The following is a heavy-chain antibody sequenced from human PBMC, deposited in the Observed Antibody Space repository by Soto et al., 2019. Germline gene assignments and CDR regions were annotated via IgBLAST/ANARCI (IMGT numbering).Heavy chain of an antibody. D-gene: IGHD2-15*01. J-gene: IGHJ6*02. V-gene: IGHV3-23*01. CDR3: AREGCSGGSCYSYYYYGMDV. CDR1: GFTFSSYA. CDR2: ISGSGGST. Sequence: PGGSLRLSCAASGFTFSSYAMHWVRQAPGKGLEWVSAISGSGGSTYYADSVKGRFTISRDNSKNTLYLQMNSLRAEDTAVYYCAREGCSGGSCYSYYYYGMDVWGQGTTVTVSS.